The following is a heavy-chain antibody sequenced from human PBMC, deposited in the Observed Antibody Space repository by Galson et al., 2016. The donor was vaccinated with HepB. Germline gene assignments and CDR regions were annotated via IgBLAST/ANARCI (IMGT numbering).Heavy chain of an antibody. CDR2: IYPGDSHT. Sequence: SCKGSGYSFTGYWIGWVRQMPGKGLEWMGIIYPGDSHTRYSPSFQGQVTISADKSISTAYLQWSSLKASDTAIYYCARRLTHDSKIWDIDYWGQGTLVTVSS. CDR1: GYSFTGYW. J-gene: IGHJ4*02. V-gene: IGHV5-51*01. CDR3: ARRLTHDSKIWDIDY. D-gene: IGHD3-16*01.